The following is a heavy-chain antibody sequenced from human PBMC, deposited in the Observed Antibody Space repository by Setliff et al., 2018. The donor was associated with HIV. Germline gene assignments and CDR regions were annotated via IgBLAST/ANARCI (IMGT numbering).Heavy chain of an antibody. Sequence: ASVKVSCKASGYTFTSYYIHWVRQAPGQGLEWMGRINPSGGSTSYAQKFQGRVTMTGNTSISTAYMDLSSLRSEDTAVYYCARGKVLRGNILYYWGQGTLVTVPQ. V-gene: IGHV1-46*01. J-gene: IGHJ4*02. D-gene: IGHD2-8*01. CDR2: INPSGGST. CDR3: ARGKVLRGNILYY. CDR1: GYTFTSYY.